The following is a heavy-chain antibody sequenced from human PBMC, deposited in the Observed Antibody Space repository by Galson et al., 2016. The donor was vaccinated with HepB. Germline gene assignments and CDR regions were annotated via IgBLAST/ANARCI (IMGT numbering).Heavy chain of an antibody. D-gene: IGHD3-3*01. J-gene: IGHJ6*04. CDR1: GFTFNTYA. Sequence: SLRLSCAASGFTFNTYAMHWVRQPPAPGKGLEYVSAISNGGTTYYAESVKGRFAISRDNSKNTLYLQMSSLRAEDTALYYCAKDIRAIFAVVMGGPRYYHGMDVWGKGTAITVSS. V-gene: IGHV3-64*02. CDR3: AKDIRAIFAVVMGGPRYYHGMDV. CDR2: ISNGGTT.